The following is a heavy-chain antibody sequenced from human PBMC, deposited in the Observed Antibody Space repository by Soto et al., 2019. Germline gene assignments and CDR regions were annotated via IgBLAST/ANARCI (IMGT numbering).Heavy chain of an antibody. Sequence: SETLSLTCTVSGGSISSGDYYWNWIRQPPGKDLEWIGYIYYSGSAYYNPSLKSRVTMSVDTSKNQFSLKLNSVTAADTAVYYCARALKEYYYDSSPYYYFDYWGQGTLLTVSS. CDR2: IYYSGSA. V-gene: IGHV4-30-4*01. D-gene: IGHD3-22*01. CDR1: GGSISSGDYY. J-gene: IGHJ4*02. CDR3: ARALKEYYYDSSPYYYFDY.